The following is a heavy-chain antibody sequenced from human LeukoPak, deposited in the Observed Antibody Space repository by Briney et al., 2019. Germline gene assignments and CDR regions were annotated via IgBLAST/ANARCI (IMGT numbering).Heavy chain of an antibody. V-gene: IGHV5-10-1*01. CDR2: IDPIDSNT. Sequence: GESLMISCKGSGNIITCYWIYWVREMPREGMKWMRGIDPIDSNTNYHTSFQGHGTISADKSTRTAYLQLSSLKASDTAMYYCVRRTLISFAPGGLGTLGT. D-gene: IGHD2/OR15-2a*01. J-gene: IGHJ5*01. CDR3: VRRTLISFAP. CDR1: GNIITCYW.